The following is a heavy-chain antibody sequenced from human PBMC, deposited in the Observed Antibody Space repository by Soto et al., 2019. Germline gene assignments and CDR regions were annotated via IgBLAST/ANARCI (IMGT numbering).Heavy chain of an antibody. CDR2: ISGTASST. CDR3: ATSSRYFDN. CDR1: GFTPTTTA. Sequence: EVQLLESGGGLVLPGGSLRLSCAGSGFTPTTTALSWVRQPPGKGLEWVTTISGTASSTYYVDSVKGRFFISRDNSKNTVTLQMNNLKLDATSVYYCATSSRYFDNWGQGTRVTVSS. J-gene: IGHJ4*02. D-gene: IGHD2-15*01. V-gene: IGHV3-23*01.